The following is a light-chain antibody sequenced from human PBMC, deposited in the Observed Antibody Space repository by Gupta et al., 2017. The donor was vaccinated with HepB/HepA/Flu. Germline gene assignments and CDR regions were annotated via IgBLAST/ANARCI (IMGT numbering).Light chain of an antibody. J-gene: IGLJ2*01. CDR1: SSDVGGYNY. V-gene: IGLV2-14*01. CDR2: DVS. CDR3: SSYTSSSTPVV. Sequence: QSALPQPASVSGSPGPSITISCTGTSSDVGGYNYVSWYQQHPGKAPKLMIYDVSNRPSGVSNRFSGSKSGNTASLTISGLQAEDEADYYCSSYTSSSTPVVFGGGTKLTGL.